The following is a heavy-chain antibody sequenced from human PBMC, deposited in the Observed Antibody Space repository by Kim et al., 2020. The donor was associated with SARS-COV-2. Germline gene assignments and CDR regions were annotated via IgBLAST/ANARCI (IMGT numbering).Heavy chain of an antibody. J-gene: IGHJ4*02. V-gene: IGHV4-39*07. Sequence: PSLKSRVTISVDPSKNQFSLKLSSVTAADTAVYYCARSVVVTAIHPNFDYWGQGTLVTVSS. D-gene: IGHD2-21*02. CDR3: ARSVVVTAIHPNFDY.